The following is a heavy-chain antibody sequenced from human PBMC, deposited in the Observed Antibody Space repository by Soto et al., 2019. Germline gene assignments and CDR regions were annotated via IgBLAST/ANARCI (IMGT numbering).Heavy chain of an antibody. CDR1: GFTFSSYA. Sequence: EVQLLESGGGLVQPGGSLRLSCAASGFTFSSYAMSWVRQAPGKGLEWVSIIGVGGGDRYYPESVKGRFTISRDNSRDTLNLEMNSLRDEDTAVYYCARVRFGELVWGQVTLVTVSS. V-gene: IGHV3-23*01. J-gene: IGHJ4*02. CDR3: ARVRFGELV. CDR2: IGVGGGDR. D-gene: IGHD3-10*01.